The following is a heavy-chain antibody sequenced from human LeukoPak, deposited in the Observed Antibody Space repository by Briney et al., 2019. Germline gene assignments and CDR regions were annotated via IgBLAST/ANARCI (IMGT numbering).Heavy chain of an antibody. CDR2: ISYDGSNK. CDR3: AKAVGDGYNWGGVDAFDI. D-gene: IGHD5-12*01. Sequence: PGGSLRLSCAASGFTFSSYGMHWVRQAPGKGLEGVAVISYDGSNKYYADSVKGRFTISRDNSKNTLYLQMNSLRAEDTAVYYCAKAVGDGYNWGGVDAFDIWGQGTMVTVSS. V-gene: IGHV3-30*18. CDR1: GFTFSSYG. J-gene: IGHJ3*02.